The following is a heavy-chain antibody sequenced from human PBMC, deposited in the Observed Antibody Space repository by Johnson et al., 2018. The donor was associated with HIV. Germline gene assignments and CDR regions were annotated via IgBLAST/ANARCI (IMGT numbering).Heavy chain of an antibody. D-gene: IGHD1-26*01. J-gene: IGHJ3*02. Sequence: VQLVESGGGLIQPGGSLRLSCAASGFTFSDYAVNWVRQAPGKGLEWVSGISGSGASTYYADSVKGRFTLSRDNSKNTLYLQMNSLRAEYTAVYYCAKGGGSYSDAFDIWGQGTMVTVSS. CDR3: AKGGGSYSDAFDI. V-gene: IGHV3-23*04. CDR2: ISGSGAST. CDR1: GFTFSDYA.